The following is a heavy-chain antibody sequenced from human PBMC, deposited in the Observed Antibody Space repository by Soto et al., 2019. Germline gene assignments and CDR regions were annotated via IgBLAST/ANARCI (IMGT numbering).Heavy chain of an antibody. V-gene: IGHV3-30-3*01. D-gene: IGHD3-3*01. CDR1: GFTFSSDA. CDR3: ARGYDFWSGYYYPYGMDV. J-gene: IGHJ6*02. CDR2: ISYDGSNK. Sequence: GGSLRLSCAASGFTFSSDAMHWVRQAPGKGLEWVAVISYDGSNKNYADSVKGRFTISRDNSKNTLYLQMNSLRAEDTAVYYCARGYDFWSGYYYPYGMDVWGQGT.